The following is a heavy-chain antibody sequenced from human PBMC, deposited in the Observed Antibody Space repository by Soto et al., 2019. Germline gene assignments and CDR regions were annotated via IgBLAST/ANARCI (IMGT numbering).Heavy chain of an antibody. Sequence: GGSLRLSCTASGFTFGDYAMSWFRQAPGKGLEWVGFIRSKAYGGTTEYAASVKGRFTISRDDSKSIAYLQMNSLKTEDTAVYYCTRESDIVVVPAAMPSPSDYYYYMDVWGKGTTVTVSS. V-gene: IGHV3-49*03. CDR3: TRESDIVVVPAAMPSPSDYYYYMDV. CDR1: GFTFGDYA. CDR2: IRSKAYGGTT. J-gene: IGHJ6*03. D-gene: IGHD2-2*01.